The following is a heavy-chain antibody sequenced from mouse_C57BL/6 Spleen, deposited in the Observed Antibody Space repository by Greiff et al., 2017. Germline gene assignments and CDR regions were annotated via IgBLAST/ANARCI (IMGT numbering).Heavy chain of an antibody. D-gene: IGHD1-1*01. CDR1: GFTFSDYY. CDR3: ARDRNGSSSWFAY. V-gene: IGHV5-16*01. Sequence: EVQVVESEGGLVQPGSSMKLSCTASGFTFSDYYMACVRQVPEKGLEWVANINYDGSSTYYLDSLKSRFIISRDNAKNILYLQMSSLKYEDTATYYCARDRNGSSSWFAYWGQGTLVTVSA. J-gene: IGHJ3*01. CDR2: INYDGSST.